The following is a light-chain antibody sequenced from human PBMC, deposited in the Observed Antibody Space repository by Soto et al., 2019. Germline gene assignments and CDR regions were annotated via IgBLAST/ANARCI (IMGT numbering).Light chain of an antibody. CDR1: QSINNW. CDR2: DAS. V-gene: IGKV1-5*01. Sequence: DIQMTQSPSTLSASVGDRVTFTCRASQSINNWLAWYQQKPGKAPKLLIYDASTLESGVPSRFSGSKSGTKFTLTISNLQPDDFATYYCQQYNSYSYTFSQGTNLEIK. J-gene: IGKJ2*01. CDR3: QQYNSYSYT.